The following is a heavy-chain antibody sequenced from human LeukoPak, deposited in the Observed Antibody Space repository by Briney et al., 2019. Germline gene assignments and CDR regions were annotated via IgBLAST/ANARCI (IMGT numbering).Heavy chain of an antibody. Sequence: SETLSLTCAVYGGSFSGYYWSWIRQPPGKGLEWIGEINHRGSTNYNPSLKSRVTISVDTSKNQFSLKLSSVTAADTAVYYCARVRRFGELHYYFDYWGQGTLVTVSS. V-gene: IGHV4-34*01. CDR3: ARVRRFGELHYYFDY. CDR2: INHRGST. J-gene: IGHJ4*02. CDR1: GGSFSGYY. D-gene: IGHD3-10*01.